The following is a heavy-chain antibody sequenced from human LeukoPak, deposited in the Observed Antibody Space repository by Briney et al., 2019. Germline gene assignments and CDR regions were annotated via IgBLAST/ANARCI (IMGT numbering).Heavy chain of an antibody. V-gene: IGHV3-9*01. J-gene: IGHJ4*02. CDR3: AKDMLSIVATIDY. CDR2: ISWNSGNI. CDR1: GFTFDDYA. D-gene: IGHD5-12*01. Sequence: GGSLRLSCAASGFTFDDYAMHWVRQAPGKGLEWVSGISWNSGNIGYADSVKGRFTISRDNAKNSLYLQMNSLRAEDTALYYCAKDMLSIVATIDYWGQGTLVTVSS.